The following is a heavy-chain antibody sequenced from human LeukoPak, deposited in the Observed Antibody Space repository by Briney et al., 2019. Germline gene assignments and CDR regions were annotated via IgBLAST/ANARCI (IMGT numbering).Heavy chain of an antibody. CDR1: GFTFNNYA. D-gene: IGHD4-17*01. J-gene: IGHJ4*02. V-gene: IGHV3-23*01. CDR3: ARDYADYVGYFFFDY. CDR2: ISGGGETT. Sequence: PGGSLRLSCAASGFTFNNYAMNWVRQAPGKGLEWVSPISGGGETTCYADSAKGRFTISRDNSQNTLYLQMNSLRAEDTAVYYCARDYADYVGYFFFDYWGQGTLVTVSS.